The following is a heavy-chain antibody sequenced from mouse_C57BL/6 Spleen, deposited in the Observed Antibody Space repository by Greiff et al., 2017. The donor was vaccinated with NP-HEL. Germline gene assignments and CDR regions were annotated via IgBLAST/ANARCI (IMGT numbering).Heavy chain of an antibody. CDR2: IDPSDSET. Sequence: QVQLQQPGAELVRPGSSVKLSCKASGYTFTSYWMHWVKQRPIQGLEWIGNIDPSDSETNYNQKFKDKATLTVDKSSSTAYMQLSSLTSEDSAVYYCARYYGYAMDYGGQGTSVTVSS. V-gene: IGHV1-52*01. J-gene: IGHJ4*01. CDR3: ARYYGYAMDY. CDR1: GYTFTSYW. D-gene: IGHD1-1*01.